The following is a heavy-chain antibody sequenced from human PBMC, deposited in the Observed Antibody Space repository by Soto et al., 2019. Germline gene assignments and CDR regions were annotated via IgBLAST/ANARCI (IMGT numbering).Heavy chain of an antibody. CDR3: ARDLVGPAAMYGCYYYYDMDV. CDR2: IYYSGST. V-gene: IGHV4-59*01. Sequence: SETLSLTCTVSGDSISSYYWSWIRQPPGKGLEWIGYIYYSGSTNYNPSLKSRVTISVDTSKNQFSLKLSSVTAADTAVYYCARDLVGPAAMYGCYYYYDMDVWGQGTTVTVS. CDR1: GDSISSYY. J-gene: IGHJ6*02. D-gene: IGHD2-2*01.